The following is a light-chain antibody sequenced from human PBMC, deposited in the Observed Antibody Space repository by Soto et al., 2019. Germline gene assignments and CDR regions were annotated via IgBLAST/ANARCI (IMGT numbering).Light chain of an antibody. Sequence: QSALTQPPSASGSPGQSVTISCTGPSSDVGGDKYVSWYQQHPGKAPKLIIYEVIKRPSGVPDRFSGSKSGNAASLTVSGLQAEDEADYYCSSYAGTNNVIFGGGTQLTVL. J-gene: IGLJ2*01. CDR2: EVI. CDR3: SSYAGTNNVI. CDR1: SSDVGGDKY. V-gene: IGLV2-8*01.